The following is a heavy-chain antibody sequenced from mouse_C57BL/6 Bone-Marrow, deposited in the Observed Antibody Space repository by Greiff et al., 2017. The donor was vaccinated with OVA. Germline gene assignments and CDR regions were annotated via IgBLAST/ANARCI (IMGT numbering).Heavy chain of an antibody. V-gene: IGHV5-4*03. CDR3: ARYYGSSSHWYFDV. CDR2: ISDGGSYT. CDR1: GFTFSSYA. Sequence: EVKLMESGGGLVKPGGSLKLSCAASGFTFSSYAMSWVRQTPEKRLEWVATISDGGSYTYYPDNVKGRFTLSRDNAKNNLYLQMSHLKSEDTAVYYCARYYGSSSHWYFDVWGTGTTVTVSS. D-gene: IGHD1-1*01. J-gene: IGHJ1*03.